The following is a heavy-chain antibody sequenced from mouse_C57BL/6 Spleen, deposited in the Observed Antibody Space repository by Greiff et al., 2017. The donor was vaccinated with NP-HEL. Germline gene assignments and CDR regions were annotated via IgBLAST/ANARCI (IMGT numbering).Heavy chain of an antibody. CDR2: ISDGGSYT. CDR3: ARDGACSKSNPHYYAMDY. CDR1: GFTFSSYA. J-gene: IGHJ4*01. V-gene: IGHV5-4*01. D-gene: IGHD1-1*01. Sequence: EVQLQESGGGLVKPGGSLKLSCAASGFTFSSYAMSWVRQTPEKRLEWVATISDGGSYTYYPDNVKGRFTITRDNAKNNLYLQMSHLKSEDTAMYDCARDGACSKSNPHYYAMDYWGQGTSVTVSS.